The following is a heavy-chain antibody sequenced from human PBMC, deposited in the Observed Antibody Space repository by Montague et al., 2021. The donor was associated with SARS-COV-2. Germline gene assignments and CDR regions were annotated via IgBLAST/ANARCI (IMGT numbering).Heavy chain of an antibody. J-gene: IGHJ6*02. V-gene: IGHV4-34*01. D-gene: IGHD3-16*02. CDR2: INHSGST. CDR3: ARGQPPRITFGGIISYGLDV. Sequence: SETLFLTCAVYGGSFSGYYWTWIRQPPGKGLEWIGEINHSGSTNYNPSLKSRVTISVDTSKNQFSLKLGSVTAADTAVYYCARGQPPRITFGGIISYGLDVWGQGTTVTVSS. CDR1: GGSFSGYY.